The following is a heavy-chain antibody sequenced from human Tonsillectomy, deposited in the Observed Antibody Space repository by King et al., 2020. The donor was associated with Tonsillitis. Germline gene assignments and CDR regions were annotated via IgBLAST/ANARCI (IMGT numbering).Heavy chain of an antibody. Sequence: QLVQSGGGLVKPGGSLRLSCAASGFTFSDYYMSWIRQAPGKGLEWVSYISSSSSYTNYADSVKGRFTISRDNAKNSLYLQMNSLRAADTAVYYCARPGDFHYYYGSGSFDYWGQGTLVTVSS. CDR3: ARPGDFHYYYGSGSFDY. V-gene: IGHV3-11*06. D-gene: IGHD3-10*01. J-gene: IGHJ4*02. CDR2: ISSSSSYT. CDR1: GFTFSDYY.